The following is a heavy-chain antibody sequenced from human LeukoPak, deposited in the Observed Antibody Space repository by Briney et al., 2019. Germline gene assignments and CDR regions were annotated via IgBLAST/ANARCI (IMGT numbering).Heavy chain of an antibody. CDR2: IWNDGSHK. CDR3: ARLSGYEKGYVFDI. Sequence: PGRSLRLSSAASGFAFSSYGMHWVRQAPGRGLEWGAVIWNDGSHKYYADPVKGRFTISRDNSKNTLYLQMNSLRAEDTAVYYCARLSGYEKGYVFDIWGQGTMVTVSS. D-gene: IGHD5-12*01. V-gene: IGHV3-33*01. J-gene: IGHJ3*02. CDR1: GFAFSSYG.